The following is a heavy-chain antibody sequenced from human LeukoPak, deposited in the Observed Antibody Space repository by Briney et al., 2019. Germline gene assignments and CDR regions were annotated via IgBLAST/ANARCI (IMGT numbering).Heavy chain of an antibody. CDR1: GGSISSYY. J-gene: IGHJ4*02. D-gene: IGHD5-18*01. CDR3: AKSRWDTAMASLDY. CDR2: ISGSGGST. Sequence: ETLSLTCTVSGGSISSYYWSWIRQPPGKGLEWVSAISGSGGSTYYADSVKGRFTISRDNSKNTLYLQMSSLRAEDTAVYYCAKSRWDTAMASLDYWGQGTLVTVSS. V-gene: IGHV3-23*01.